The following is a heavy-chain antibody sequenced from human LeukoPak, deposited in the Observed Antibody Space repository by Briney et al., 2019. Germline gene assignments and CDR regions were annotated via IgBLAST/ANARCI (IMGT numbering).Heavy chain of an antibody. CDR3: ARLPPDIAVADPYYYYGMDV. CDR1: GGPLSSSSYY. J-gene: IGHJ6*02. D-gene: IGHD6-19*01. CDR2: IYYSGST. V-gene: IGHV4-39*01. Sequence: SETLSLTCTVSGGPLSSSSYYWGWIRQPPGKGLEWIGSIYYSGSTYYNPSLKSRVTISVDTSKNQFSLKLSSVTAADTAVYYCARLPPDIAVADPYYYYGMDVWGQGTTVTVSS.